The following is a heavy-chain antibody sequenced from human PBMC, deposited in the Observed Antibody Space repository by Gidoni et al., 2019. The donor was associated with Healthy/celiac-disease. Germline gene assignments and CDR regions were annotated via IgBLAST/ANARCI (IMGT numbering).Heavy chain of an antibody. CDR3: AIFYYDSGGYPQLDY. Sequence: GLEWMGGIIPIFGTANYAQKFQGRVTITADESTSTAYMELSSLRSEDTAVYYCAIFYYDSGGYPQLDYWGQGTLVTVSS. D-gene: IGHD3-22*01. CDR2: IIPIFGTA. V-gene: IGHV1-69*19. J-gene: IGHJ4*02.